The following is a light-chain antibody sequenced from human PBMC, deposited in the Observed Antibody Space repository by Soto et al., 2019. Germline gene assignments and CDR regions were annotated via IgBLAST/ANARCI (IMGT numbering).Light chain of an antibody. J-gene: IGKJ3*01. CDR3: QQYGT. CDR2: DAS. Sequence: DIQMTQSPSSLSASVGDRVTITCQASQDISNYLNWYQQKPGKAPKLLIYDASNLETGVPSRFSGSRSGTDFTFTISSLQPEDIATYYCQQYGTFGPGTKVDIK. CDR1: QDISNY. V-gene: IGKV1-33*01.